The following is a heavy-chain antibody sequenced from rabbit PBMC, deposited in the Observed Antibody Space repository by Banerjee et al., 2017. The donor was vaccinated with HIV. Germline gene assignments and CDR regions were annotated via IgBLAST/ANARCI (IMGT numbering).Heavy chain of an antibody. D-gene: IGHD4-1*01. CDR2: IYTGNGYT. Sequence: QQQLEESGGGLVKPGGTLTLTCKASGIDFSSGYDMCWVRQAPGKGLEWIGCIYTGNGYTFYASWVKSRFTITKTSSTTVTLQMTSLTAADTATYFCVRVVAGVYFNLWGPGTLVTVS. CDR3: VRVVAGVYFNL. V-gene: IGHV1S45*01. J-gene: IGHJ4*01. CDR1: GIDFSSGYD.